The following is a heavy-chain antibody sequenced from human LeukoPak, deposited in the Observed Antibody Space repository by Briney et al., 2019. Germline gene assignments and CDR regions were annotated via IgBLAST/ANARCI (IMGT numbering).Heavy chain of an antibody. V-gene: IGHV3-23*01. CDR2: MTGPADTT. Sequence: GGSLRLSCAASGFNFNNFAMSWVRHAPGKGLEWLSAMTGPADTTYYAESVKGRFTISRDYSKSMVFLQMNSLRVEDTAIYYCAKGAEIDHWGQGTLVTVSS. CDR1: GFNFNNFA. J-gene: IGHJ4*02. CDR3: AKGAEIDH.